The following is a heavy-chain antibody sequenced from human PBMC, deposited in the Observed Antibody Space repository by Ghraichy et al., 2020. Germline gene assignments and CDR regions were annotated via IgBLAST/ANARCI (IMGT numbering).Heavy chain of an antibody. Sequence: GGSLRLSCAASGFIFDDYGMSWVREVPGKGLEWVCGLNWSGDSTGYVDSVKGRFTISRDNAKNSLYVQMDNLRAEDTALYYCAKSRGLSGSDFDSWGQGTQVTVSS. CDR2: LNWSGDST. D-gene: IGHD1-26*01. CDR1: GFIFDDYG. V-gene: IGHV3-20*04. J-gene: IGHJ4*02. CDR3: AKSRGLSGSDFDS.